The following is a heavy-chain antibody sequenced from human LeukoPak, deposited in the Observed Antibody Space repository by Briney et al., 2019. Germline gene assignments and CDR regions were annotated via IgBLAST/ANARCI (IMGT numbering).Heavy chain of an antibody. CDR3: ARVSTTVVTPDYYYYMDV. D-gene: IGHD4-23*01. CDR2: IYYSGST. V-gene: IGHV4-38-2*02. Sequence: SETLSLTCTVSGYSISSGYYWGWIRQPPGKGLEWIGSIYYSGSTYYNPSLKSRVTISVDTSKNQFSLKLSSVTAADTAVYYCARVSTTVVTPDYYYYMDVWGKGTTVTVSS. J-gene: IGHJ6*03. CDR1: GYSISSGYY.